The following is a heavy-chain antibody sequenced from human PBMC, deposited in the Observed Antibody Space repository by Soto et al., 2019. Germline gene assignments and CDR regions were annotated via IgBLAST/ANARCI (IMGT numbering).Heavy chain of an antibody. V-gene: IGHV3-30*03. D-gene: IGHD3-16*01. CDR3: ARDGWGSNWYFDL. Sequence: GGSLRLSCGAPGVTFKDYGMHWVRQAPGKVLEWVAVISYDGKQTYYADSVKGRFTISKDKSKRTLFLQMNSLRVDDTAVYYCARDGWGSNWYFDLWGRGTLVTVSS. CDR1: GVTFKDYG. J-gene: IGHJ2*01. CDR2: ISYDGKQT.